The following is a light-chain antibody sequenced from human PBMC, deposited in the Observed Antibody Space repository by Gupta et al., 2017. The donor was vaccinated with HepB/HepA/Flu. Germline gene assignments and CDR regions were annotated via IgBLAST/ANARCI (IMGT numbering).Light chain of an antibody. CDR2: KDS. J-gene: IGLJ2*01. CDR1: ELPKQY. Sequence: SYELTQPPSVSVSPGQTARITCSGDELPKQYAYWYQQKPGQAPVLVIYKDSDRPSGIPERFSGSSSGTTVTLTSSGVQAEDEADYYCQSADSSGTVVFGGGTKLTVL. V-gene: IGLV3-25*03. CDR3: QSADSSGTVV.